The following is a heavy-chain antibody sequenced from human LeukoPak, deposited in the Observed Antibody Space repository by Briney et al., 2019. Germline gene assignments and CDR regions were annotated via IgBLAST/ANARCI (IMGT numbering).Heavy chain of an antibody. J-gene: IGHJ4*02. CDR3: ARAYSGYECDY. Sequence: GASVKVSCKASGYTFTGHYMHWVRQAPGQGLEWMGWINPDSGGTNYAQKFQGRVAMTRDTSISTAYMELTRLRSDDTAVYYCARAYSGYECDYWGQGTLVTVSS. V-gene: IGHV1-2*02. D-gene: IGHD5-12*01. CDR1: GYTFTGHY. CDR2: INPDSGGT.